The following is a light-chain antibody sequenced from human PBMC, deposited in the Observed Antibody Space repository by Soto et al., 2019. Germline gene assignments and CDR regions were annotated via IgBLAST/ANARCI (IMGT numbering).Light chain of an antibody. V-gene: IGLV1-44*01. Sequence: QSVLTQPPSASGTPGQRVTISCSGSSSNIGSNTVNWYQQLPGTAPKLLIYSNNQRPSGVPDRFSGSKSGTSASLAISGLQSEDEADYYCCSCAGDYTIYVFGTGTKVTVL. CDR2: SNN. CDR3: CSCAGDYTIYV. CDR1: SSNIGSNT. J-gene: IGLJ1*01.